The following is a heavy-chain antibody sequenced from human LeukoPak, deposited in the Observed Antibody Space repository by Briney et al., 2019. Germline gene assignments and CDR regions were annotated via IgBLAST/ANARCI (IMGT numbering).Heavy chain of an antibody. CDR3: AKDRQQLDAFDI. CDR1: GFTFSIYA. CDR2: IRGSGGST. V-gene: IGHV3-23*01. D-gene: IGHD6-13*01. Sequence: GGALRLSCAASGFTFSIYAMSWVRQAPGKGLEWVSGIRGSGGSTYYADSVKGRFTISRDNSKNTLYLQMNSLRAEDTAVYYCAKDRQQLDAFDIWGQGTMVTVSS. J-gene: IGHJ3*02.